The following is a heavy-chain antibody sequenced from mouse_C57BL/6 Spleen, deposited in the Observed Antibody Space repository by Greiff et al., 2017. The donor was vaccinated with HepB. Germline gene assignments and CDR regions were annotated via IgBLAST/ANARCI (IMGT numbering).Heavy chain of an antibody. Sequence: EVQWVESGGGLVKPGGSLKLSCAASGFTFSSYAMSWVRQTPEKRLEWVATISDGGSYTYYPDNVKGRFTISRDNAKNNLYLQMSHLKSEDTAMYYCASVDEGDYFDYWGQGTTLTVSS. V-gene: IGHV5-4*01. CDR3: ASVDEGDYFDY. CDR1: GFTFSSYA. J-gene: IGHJ2*01. CDR2: ISDGGSYT.